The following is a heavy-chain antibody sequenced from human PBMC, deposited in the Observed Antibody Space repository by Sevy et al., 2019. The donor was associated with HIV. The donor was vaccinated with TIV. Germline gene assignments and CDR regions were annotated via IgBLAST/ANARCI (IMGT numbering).Heavy chain of an antibody. CDR1: GDSITSYY. V-gene: IGHV4-59*01. D-gene: IGHD6-19*01. CDR3: ARPHTSGWTRFEH. Sequence: SETLSLTCTVSGDSITSYYWAWIRQPPGKGLEWIGNVHNGGSTNYNPSLKSRLTISVDTTNNQFSLKLGFVTVADTAVYFCARPHTSGWTRFEHWGQGILVTVSS. J-gene: IGHJ4*02. CDR2: VHNGGST.